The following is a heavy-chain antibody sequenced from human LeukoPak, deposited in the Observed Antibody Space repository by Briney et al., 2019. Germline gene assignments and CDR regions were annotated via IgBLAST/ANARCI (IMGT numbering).Heavy chain of an antibody. V-gene: IGHV3-11*04. Sequence: PGGSLRLSCAASGFTFSDYYMSWIRQAPGKGLEWVSYISSSGSTIYYADSVKGRFTISRDNAKNSLYLQMNSLRAEDTAAYYCARGATVTNPYFDYWGQGTVVTVSS. CDR2: ISSSGSTI. D-gene: IGHD4-17*01. J-gene: IGHJ4*02. CDR3: ARGATVTNPYFDY. CDR1: GFTFSDYY.